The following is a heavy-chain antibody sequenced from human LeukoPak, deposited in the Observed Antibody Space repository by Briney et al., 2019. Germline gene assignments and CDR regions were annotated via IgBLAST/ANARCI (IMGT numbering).Heavy chain of an antibody. D-gene: IGHD3-16*02. Sequence: SSETLSLTCTVSGGSISSYYWSWIRQPAGKGLEWIGRIYTSGRTNYNPSLKSRNTFSVDTSKSQFSLRLTSVTAADTAVYFCAGSYRPFEIDFWGQGTLVIVS. CDR2: IYTSGRT. V-gene: IGHV4-4*07. CDR3: AGSYRPFEIDF. CDR1: GGSISSYY. J-gene: IGHJ4*01.